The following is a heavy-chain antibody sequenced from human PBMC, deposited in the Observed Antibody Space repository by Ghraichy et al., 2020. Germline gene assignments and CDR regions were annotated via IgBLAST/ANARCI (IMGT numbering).Heavy chain of an antibody. CDR1: GFSLSTSGMC. Sequence: QTLSLTCTFSGFSLSTSGMCVSWIRQPPGKALEWLALIDWDDDNYYSTSLKTRLTISKDTSKNQVVLTMTNMDPVDTATYYCARMTYYYDSSGYYGSGVFWDWGQGTLVTVSS. CDR3: ARMTYYYDSSGYYGSGVFWD. D-gene: IGHD3-22*01. J-gene: IGHJ4*02. V-gene: IGHV2-70*01. CDR2: IDWDDDN.